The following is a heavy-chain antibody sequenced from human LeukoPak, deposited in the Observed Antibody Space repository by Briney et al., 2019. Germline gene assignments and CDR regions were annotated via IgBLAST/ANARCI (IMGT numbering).Heavy chain of an antibody. J-gene: IGHJ5*02. Sequence: PGGSLRLSCAASGFTFSAYSMNWVRQAPGRGLEWVSYISSSSTTIYYADSVRGRFTISRDNAKKSLYLQMNSLRAEDKAEYYCARVSGVEWLLYDWFDPWGQGTLVTVSS. V-gene: IGHV3-48*04. CDR2: ISSSSTTI. D-gene: IGHD3-3*01. CDR1: GFTFSAYS. CDR3: ARVSGVEWLLYDWFDP.